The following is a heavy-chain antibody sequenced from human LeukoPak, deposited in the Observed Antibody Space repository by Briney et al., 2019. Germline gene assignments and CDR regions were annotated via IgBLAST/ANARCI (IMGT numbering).Heavy chain of an antibody. D-gene: IGHD3-3*01. CDR2: FDPENAEI. Sequence: GASVKVSCKLSGSSLHDLPIQWVRQAGTKGLGWMAGFDPENAEIVYAQKFQGRVTMTEDTSTDTAYLELTSLTSDDTALYYCATRGSDFWSGFYHWGQGTQVTVSS. J-gene: IGHJ4*02. CDR3: ATRGSDFWSGFYH. CDR1: GSSLHDLP. V-gene: IGHV1-24*01.